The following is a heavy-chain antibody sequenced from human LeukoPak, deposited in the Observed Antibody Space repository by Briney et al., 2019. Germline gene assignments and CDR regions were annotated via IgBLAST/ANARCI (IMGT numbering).Heavy chain of an antibody. CDR1: GFSVSRNY. CDR2: TYSDSMT. D-gene: IGHD3-22*01. V-gene: IGHV3-66*01. J-gene: IGHJ4*02. Sequence: GGSLRLSCAGSGFSVSRNYMSWVRQAPGKGLEWVSVTYSDSMTYYADSVKGRFTVSGDNFKNTLYLQVNGLRAEDTAVYYCATLPGDYYDYSGYRNFDYWGQGTLVTVSS. CDR3: ATLPGDYYDYSGYRNFDY.